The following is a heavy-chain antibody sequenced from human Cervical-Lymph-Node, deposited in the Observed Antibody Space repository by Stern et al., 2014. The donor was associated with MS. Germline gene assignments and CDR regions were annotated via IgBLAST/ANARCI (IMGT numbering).Heavy chain of an antibody. CDR3: TNYDSSGYYYSFDY. CDR2: IKSKTDGGTT. V-gene: IGHV3-15*01. J-gene: IGHJ4*02. D-gene: IGHD3-22*01. CDR1: GFTFSNAW. Sequence: EDQLVESGGGLVKPGGSLRLSCAASGFTFSNAWMSWVRQAPGKGLEWVGRIKSKTDGGTTDYAAPVKGRFTISRDDSKNTLYLQMNSLKTEDTAVYYCTNYDSSGYYYSFDYWGQGTLVTVSS.